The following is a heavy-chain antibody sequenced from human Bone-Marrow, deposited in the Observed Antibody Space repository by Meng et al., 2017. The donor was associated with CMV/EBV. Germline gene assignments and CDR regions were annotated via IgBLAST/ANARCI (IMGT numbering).Heavy chain of an antibody. Sequence: KVSCKGSGYSFTSYWIGWVRQMPGKGLEWMGIIYPGDSDTRYSPSFQGQVTISADKSISNAYLQWSSLKASDTAMYYCARIRRPRIEVGDWGYWGQGTLVTVSS. V-gene: IGHV5-51*01. CDR1: GYSFTSYW. J-gene: IGHJ4*02. D-gene: IGHD2-21*01. CDR2: IYPGDSDT. CDR3: ARIRRPRIEVGDWGY.